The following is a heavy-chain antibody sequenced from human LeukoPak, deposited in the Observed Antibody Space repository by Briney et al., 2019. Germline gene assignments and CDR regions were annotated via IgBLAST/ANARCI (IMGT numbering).Heavy chain of an antibody. Sequence: PGGSLRLSCTASGFTFDVYTMLWVRQVPGKGLEWVYLIRWVGGRTYYADSVKGRFTISRDNSKNSLYLQMNSLRTEDSALYYCAKDGGQLLSYDYYFYLAVWGKGPTVTVSS. D-gene: IGHD2-2*01. J-gene: IGHJ6*03. CDR3: AKDGGQLLSYDYYFYLAV. V-gene: IGHV3-43*01. CDR1: GFTFDVYT. CDR2: IRWVGGRT.